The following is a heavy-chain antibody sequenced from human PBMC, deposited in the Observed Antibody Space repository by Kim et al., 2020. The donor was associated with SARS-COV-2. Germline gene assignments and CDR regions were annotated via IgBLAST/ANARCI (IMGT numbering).Heavy chain of an antibody. CDR3: ANRETIAAAVTEEASS. CDR1: GGSISSSSYY. V-gene: IGHV4-39*01. J-gene: IGHJ5*02. CDR2: IYYSGST. D-gene: IGHD6-13*01. Sequence: SETLSLTCTVSGGSISSSSYYWGWIRQPPGKGLEWIGSIYYSGSTYYNPSLKSRVTISVDTSKNQFSLKLSSVTAADTAVYYCANRETIAAAVTEEASSWGQGTLVTVSS.